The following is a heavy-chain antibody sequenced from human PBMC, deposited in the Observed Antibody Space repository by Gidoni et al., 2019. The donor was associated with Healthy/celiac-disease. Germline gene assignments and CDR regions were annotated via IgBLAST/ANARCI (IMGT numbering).Heavy chain of an antibody. CDR3: TRGYYDFWSGYGY. CDR2: IRSKAYGGTT. D-gene: IGHD3-3*01. Sequence: EVQLVESGGGLVQPGRSLRLSCTASGFTFGDYAMSWVRQAPGKGLEWVGFIRSKAYGGTTEYAASVKGRFTISRDDSKSIAYLQMNSLKTEDTAVYYCTRGYYDFWSGYGYWGQGTLVTVSS. J-gene: IGHJ4*02. V-gene: IGHV3-49*04. CDR1: GFTFGDYA.